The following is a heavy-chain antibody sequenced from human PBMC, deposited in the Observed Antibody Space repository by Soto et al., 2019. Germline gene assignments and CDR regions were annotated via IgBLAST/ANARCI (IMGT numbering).Heavy chain of an antibody. CDR3: ARDDVLCDGGRCYGVPLDA. V-gene: IGHV3-66*01. Sequence: PGGSLRLSCAASGFTVSSKYMSWVRQAPGKGLEWVSLIQSGGPTYYADSVKGRFTISRDTSENTLHLQMDSLRAEDTAVYYCARDDVLCDGGRCYGVPLDAWGNGTTVTVSS. CDR2: IQSGGPT. D-gene: IGHD2-15*01. J-gene: IGHJ6*04. CDR1: GFTVSSKY.